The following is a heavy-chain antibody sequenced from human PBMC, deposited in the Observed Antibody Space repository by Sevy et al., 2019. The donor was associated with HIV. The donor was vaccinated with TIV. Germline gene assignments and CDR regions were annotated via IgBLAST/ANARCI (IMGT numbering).Heavy chain of an antibody. J-gene: IGHJ6*02. V-gene: IGHV1-18*01. Sequence: ASVKVSCKASGYTFTSYGISWVRQAPGQGLEWMGWISAYNGNTNYSQKLQGRVTMTTDTSTSTAYMELRSLRSDDTAVYYCARASATRRDYYCYGMDVWGQGTTVTVS. CDR1: GYTFTSYG. CDR3: ARASATRRDYYCYGMDV. CDR2: ISAYNGNT.